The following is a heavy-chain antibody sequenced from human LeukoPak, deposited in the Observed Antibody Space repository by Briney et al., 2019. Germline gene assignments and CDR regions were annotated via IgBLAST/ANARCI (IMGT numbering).Heavy chain of an antibody. D-gene: IGHD3-22*01. CDR1: GGSISSYY. V-gene: IGHV4-4*07. CDR2: INTSGST. Sequence: SETLSLTCTVSGGSISSYYWSWIRQPAGKGLEWIGRINTSGSTNYNPSLKSRVTMSVDTSKNQFSLKLSSVTAADTAVYYCARGLYYYDSSGYFRFDPWGQGTLVTVSS. CDR3: ARGLYYYDSSGYFRFDP. J-gene: IGHJ5*02.